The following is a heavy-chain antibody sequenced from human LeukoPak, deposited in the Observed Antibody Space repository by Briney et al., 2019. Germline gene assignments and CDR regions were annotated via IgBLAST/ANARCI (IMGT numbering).Heavy chain of an antibody. V-gene: IGHV3-30*02. J-gene: IGHJ4*02. CDR1: GFIFNGYG. D-gene: IGHD3-22*01. CDR2: IGHDGRKT. CDR3: ARDVRIYYYDSSPDY. Sequence: GGSLRLSCAASGFIFNGYGMHWVRQAPGKGLDWVAYIGHDGRKTYYADSVKGRFTISRDSSKNTLNLQMNSLRAEDTAVYYCARDVRIYYYDSSPDYWGQGALVTVSS.